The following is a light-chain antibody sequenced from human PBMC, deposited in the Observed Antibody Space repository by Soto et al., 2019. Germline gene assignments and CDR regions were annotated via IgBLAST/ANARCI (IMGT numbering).Light chain of an antibody. CDR1: SSDVGSYNL. V-gene: IGLV2-23*01. CDR2: EGS. J-gene: IGLJ2*01. CDR3: CSYAGSSPVV. Sequence: QSVLTQPAYVSGSPGQSITISCTGTSSDVGSYNLVSWYQQHPGKAPKLMIYEGSKRPSGVSNRFSGSKSGNTASLTISGLQAEDEADYYCCSYAGSSPVVFGGGTKLTVL.